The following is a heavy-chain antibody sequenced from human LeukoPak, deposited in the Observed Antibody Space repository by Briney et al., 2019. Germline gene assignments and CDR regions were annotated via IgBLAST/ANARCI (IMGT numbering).Heavy chain of an antibody. Sequence: SETLSLTCAVYGGSFSDYYWSWIRQPPGKGLEWIGEINHSGSTNYNPSLKSRVTISVDTSKNQFPLKLSSVTAADTAVYYCARGQQAYSSGHEVAFDIWGQGTMVTVSS. CDR2: INHSGST. CDR1: GGSFSDYY. V-gene: IGHV4-34*01. CDR3: ARGQQAYSSGHEVAFDI. J-gene: IGHJ3*02. D-gene: IGHD3-22*01.